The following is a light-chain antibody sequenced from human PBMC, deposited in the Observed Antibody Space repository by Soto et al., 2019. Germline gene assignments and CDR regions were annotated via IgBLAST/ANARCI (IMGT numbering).Light chain of an antibody. CDR3: SSYTSSSTPYV. CDR1: SSDVGGYTY. J-gene: IGLJ1*01. Sequence: QSVLTQPASVSGSPGQSITISCSGTSSDVGGYTYVSWYQQHPGKAPKVIIYEVSNRPSGVSSRFSGSKSGETASLTISGLQAEDEADYYCSSYTSSSTPYVFGTGTKVTVL. CDR2: EVS. V-gene: IGLV2-14*01.